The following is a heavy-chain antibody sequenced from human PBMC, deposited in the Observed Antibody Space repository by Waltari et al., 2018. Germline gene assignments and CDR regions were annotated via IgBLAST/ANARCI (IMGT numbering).Heavy chain of an antibody. CDR3: AKEKWLTGPCDD. Sequence: QVQLVQSGGGVVQPGRSLRLSCTASDSTFSNYGMHWGRQAPGKGLEWVALIWNDGSIKNYADSVTGRFTISRDNSKNTLFLQMNSLRVEDTAVYFCAKEKWLTGPCDDWGQGALVTVSS. CDR2: IWNDGSIK. J-gene: IGHJ4*02. CDR1: DSTFSNYG. V-gene: IGHV3-33*06. D-gene: IGHD5-12*01.